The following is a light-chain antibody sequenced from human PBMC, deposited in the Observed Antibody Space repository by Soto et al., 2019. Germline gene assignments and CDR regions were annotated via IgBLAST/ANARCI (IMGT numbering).Light chain of an antibody. Sequence: EIVLTQSPGTLSLSPGERATLSCRASQTVTSNYLAWYQQKPGQAPRLLIYGTSTRATGIPGRFSGSGSGTDFTLTITGLQPEDFAVYYCQQYGSSPRTFGQGTKLEI. J-gene: IGKJ2*01. CDR1: QTVTSNY. V-gene: IGKV3-20*01. CDR3: QQYGSSPRT. CDR2: GTS.